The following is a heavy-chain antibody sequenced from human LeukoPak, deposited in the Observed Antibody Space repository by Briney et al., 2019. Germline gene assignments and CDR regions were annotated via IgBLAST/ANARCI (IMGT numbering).Heavy chain of an antibody. V-gene: IGHV1-18*01. J-gene: IGHJ4*02. CDR3: AREGYSNFYPYFDY. D-gene: IGHD4-11*01. CDR1: GYTFTSYG. Sequence: ASVKVSCKASGYTFTSYGISWVRQAPGQRLEWMGWISAYNGNTNYAQKLQGRVTMTTDTSTSTAYMELRSLRSDDTAVYYCAREGYSNFYPYFDYWGQGTLVTVSS. CDR2: ISAYNGNT.